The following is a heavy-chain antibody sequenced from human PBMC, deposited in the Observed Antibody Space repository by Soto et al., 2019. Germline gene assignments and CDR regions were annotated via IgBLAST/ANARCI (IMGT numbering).Heavy chain of an antibody. J-gene: IGHJ3*02. CDR3: THSSHSRSWYGDAIDI. D-gene: IGHD6-13*01. CDR1: GFSLSTRRVG. CDR2: IYWDDDK. V-gene: IGHV2-5*02. Sequence: QITLKESGPTLVKPTQTLTLTCTFSGFSLSTRRVGVGWIRQPPGKALEWLALIYWDDDKRYSPSLKSRLTNTNDTSKNQVVITKTTTSPVDTATYYCTHSSHSRSWYGDAIDIWGQGTRVTVPS.